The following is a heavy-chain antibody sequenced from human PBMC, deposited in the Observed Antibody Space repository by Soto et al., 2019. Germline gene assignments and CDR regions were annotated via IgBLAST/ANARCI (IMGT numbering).Heavy chain of an antibody. V-gene: IGHV1-8*02. J-gene: IGHJ5*02. D-gene: IGHD2-15*01. CDR3: ARAVVVPVASRFDP. Sequence: QVQPVQSGAEVKKPGASVKVSCKASGYTFTGYDINWVRQATGQGLEWMGWMNPNSGNTGYAQNFQGRVTLTRNTSISTAYMELSSLRYEDTAVYYCARAVVVPVASRFDPWGQGTLVTVSS. CDR2: MNPNSGNT. CDR1: GYTFTGYD.